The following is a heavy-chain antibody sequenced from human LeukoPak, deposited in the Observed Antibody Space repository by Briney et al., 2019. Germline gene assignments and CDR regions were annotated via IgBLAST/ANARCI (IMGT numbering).Heavy chain of an antibody. Sequence: SVKVSCKASGGTFSIYAISWVRQAPGQGLEWMGGIIPIFGTANYAQKFQGRVTITADESTNTAYMELSSLRSEDTAVYYCARPYDSRGYTYGMGVWGQGTTVTVSS. J-gene: IGHJ6*02. CDR2: IIPIFGTA. CDR1: GGTFSIYA. CDR3: ARPYDSRGYTYGMGV. V-gene: IGHV1-69*13. D-gene: IGHD3-22*01.